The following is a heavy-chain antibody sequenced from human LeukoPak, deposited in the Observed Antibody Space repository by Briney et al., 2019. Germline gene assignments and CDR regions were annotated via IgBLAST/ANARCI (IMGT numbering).Heavy chain of an antibody. D-gene: IGHD3-16*02. V-gene: IGHV4-39*01. J-gene: IGHJ4*02. CDR2: IYYSGST. Sequence: PSETLSLTCTVSGGSISSSSYYWGWIRQPPGKGLEWIGSIYYSGSTYYNPSLKSRVTISVDTSKNQFSLKLSSVTAADTAVYYCARQSAWGLRLGELSLYFDYWGQGTLVTVSS. CDR1: GGSISSSSYY. CDR3: ARQSAWGLRLGELSLYFDY.